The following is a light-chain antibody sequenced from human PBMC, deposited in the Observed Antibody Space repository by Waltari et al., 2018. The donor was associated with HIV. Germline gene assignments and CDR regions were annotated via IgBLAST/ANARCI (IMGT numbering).Light chain of an antibody. J-gene: IGLJ2*01. Sequence: SYVVTQTPSMSVAPGQTAGITCGGANIGSKSVPWYQQKPGPAPVLVIYYDNARPSGIPERFSGSSSGNTATLTINRVEAGDEADYYCQVWDSNSAHMIFGGGTKLTVL. CDR2: YDN. CDR3: QVWDSNSAHMI. CDR1: NIGSKS. V-gene: IGLV3-21*04.